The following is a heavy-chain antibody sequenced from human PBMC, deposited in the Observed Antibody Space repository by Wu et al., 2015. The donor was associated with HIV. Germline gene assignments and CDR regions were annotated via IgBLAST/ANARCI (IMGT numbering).Heavy chain of an antibody. CDR1: GYTFVAYF. CDR2: FNPLSGGT. D-gene: IGHD6-13*01. CDR3: ARGDFLISGYSSTWYLDFDY. Sequence: QVQLVQSGAEVKKPGASVKVSCEASGYTFVAYFMHWVRQAPGQGLEWMGWFNPLSGGTNYAQKFQGRVSMTMTRDTSINTVYMELSRLRSDDTAVFYCARGDFLISGYSSTWYLDFDYVGPGNAGHRLL. J-gene: IGHJ4*02. V-gene: IGHV1-2*02.